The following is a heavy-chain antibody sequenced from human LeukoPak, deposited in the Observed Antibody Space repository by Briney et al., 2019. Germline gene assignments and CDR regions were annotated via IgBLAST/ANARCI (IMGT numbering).Heavy chain of an antibody. V-gene: IGHV1-18*01. D-gene: IGHD4-11*01. Sequence: AASVKVSCKTSGYTLTSHGISWVRQAPGQGLEWMGWISGYNGKTNYAQSLQGRVTLTTDTSTSTAYMELRSLRSDDTAVYYCARDRVYDYSNPRGFDYWGQGTLVTVSS. CDR1: GYTLTSHG. CDR2: ISGYNGKT. CDR3: ARDRVYDYSNPRGFDY. J-gene: IGHJ4*02.